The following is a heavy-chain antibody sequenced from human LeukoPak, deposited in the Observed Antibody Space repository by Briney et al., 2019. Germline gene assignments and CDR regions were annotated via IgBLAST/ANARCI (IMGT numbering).Heavy chain of an antibody. J-gene: IGHJ6*03. D-gene: IGHD4-11*01. V-gene: IGHV3-73*01. Sequence: AGGSLRLSCAASGFSFSASAVHWVRQASGKGLEWVGRIRSKRNNYATEYAVSVEGRFTISRDDSKNTVYLQMNSLKTEDTAVYYCTRRSTEQVYYYYYMDVWGKGTTVTVSS. CDR1: GFSFSASA. CDR2: IRSKRNNYAT. CDR3: TRRSTEQVYYYYYMDV.